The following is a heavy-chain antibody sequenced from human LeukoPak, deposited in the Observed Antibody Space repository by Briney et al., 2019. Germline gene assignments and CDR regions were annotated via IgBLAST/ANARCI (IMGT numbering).Heavy chain of an antibody. Sequence: PGGSLRLSCAASGFTFSSYWMSWVRQAPGKGLGWVANIKQDGSEKYYVDSVKGRFTISRDNAKNSLYLQMNSLRAEDTAVYYCARDGDRSLWSPEYYFDYWGQGTLVTVSS. CDR1: GFTFSSYW. J-gene: IGHJ4*02. CDR3: ARDGDRSLWSPEYYFDY. V-gene: IGHV3-7*01. D-gene: IGHD3-16*02. CDR2: IKQDGSEK.